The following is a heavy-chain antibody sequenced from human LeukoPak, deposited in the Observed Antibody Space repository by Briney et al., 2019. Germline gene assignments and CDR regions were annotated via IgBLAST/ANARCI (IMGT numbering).Heavy chain of an antibody. CDR3: ARGGCSSTSCHQDAFDI. CDR2: ISYDGSNK. CDR1: GFTFSSYA. Sequence: PGGSLRLSCAASGFTFSSYAMHWVRQAPGKGLEWVAVISYDGSNKYYADSVKGRFTISRDNSKNTLCLQMNSLRAEDTAVYYCARGGCSSTSCHQDAFDIWGQGTMVTVSS. D-gene: IGHD2-2*01. J-gene: IGHJ3*02. V-gene: IGHV3-30*04.